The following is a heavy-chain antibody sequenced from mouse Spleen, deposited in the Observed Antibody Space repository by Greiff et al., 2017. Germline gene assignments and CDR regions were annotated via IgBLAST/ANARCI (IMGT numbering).Heavy chain of an antibody. D-gene: IGHD4-1*01. V-gene: IGHV5-9*04. CDR3: ARDWEVYFDY. J-gene: IGHJ2*01. CDR1: GFTFSSYT. Sequence: EVKVVESGGGLVKPGGSLKLSCAASGFTFSSYTMSWVRQTPAKRLEWVATISSGGGNTYYPDSVKGRFTISRDNARNTLYLQMSSLRSEDTAMYYCARDWEVYFDYWGQGTTLTVSS. CDR2: ISSGGGNT.